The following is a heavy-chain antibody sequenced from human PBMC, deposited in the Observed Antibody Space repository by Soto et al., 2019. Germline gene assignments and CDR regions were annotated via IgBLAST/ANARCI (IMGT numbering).Heavy chain of an antibody. Sequence: AGSLKISCEASGFPFSRYSLNWVRKDPGKGLEWVSSISSRGNDISYAKSVEGRFFTSRDNVNNLLYLDMNNLRPEDTAVYYCARMAYWGQGTLVNVSS. CDR1: GFPFSRYS. CDR3: ARMAY. CDR2: ISSRGNDI. V-gene: IGHV3-21*06. J-gene: IGHJ4*02.